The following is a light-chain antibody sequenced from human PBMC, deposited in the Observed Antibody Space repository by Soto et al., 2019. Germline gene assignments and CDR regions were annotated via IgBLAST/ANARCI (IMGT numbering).Light chain of an antibody. J-gene: IGKJ4*01. CDR1: ESVSDC. Sequence: IVLTQSPATLSLSPGERATLSCRASESVSDCIAWYQQKPGQPPRLVIYDTSNRATGVPARFSGSGSGTDFTLTISSLEPEDFAVYYCQQRTNWLTFGGGTKVEIK. V-gene: IGKV3-11*01. CDR3: QQRTNWLT. CDR2: DTS.